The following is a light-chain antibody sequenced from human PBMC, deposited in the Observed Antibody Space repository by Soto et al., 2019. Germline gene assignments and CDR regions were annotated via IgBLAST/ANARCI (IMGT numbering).Light chain of an antibody. CDR3: QRSFRTPLT. Sequence: DVQMTQSPSSLSASVGDRVTITCRASQSISSYLNWYQQKPGKAPKLLIYAASSLQSGVPSRISGSGSGTDFTLTISSLQPEDFATYYCQRSFRTPLTFGGGTKVEIK. CDR2: AAS. J-gene: IGKJ4*01. V-gene: IGKV1-39*01. CDR1: QSISSY.